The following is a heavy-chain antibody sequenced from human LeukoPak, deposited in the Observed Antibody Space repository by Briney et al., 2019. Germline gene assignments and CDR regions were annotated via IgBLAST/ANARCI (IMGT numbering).Heavy chain of an antibody. J-gene: IGHJ4*02. V-gene: IGHV4-30-2*01. D-gene: IGHD6-13*01. CDR3: ARESHRYSSSSTDY. CDR2: IYHSGST. CDR1: GGSISSGGYY. Sequence: SETLFLTCTVSGGSISSGGYYWSWIRQPPGKGLEWIGYIYHSGSTYYNPSLKSRVTISVDRSKNQFSLKLSSVTAADTAVYYCARESHRYSSSSTDYWGQGTLVTVSS.